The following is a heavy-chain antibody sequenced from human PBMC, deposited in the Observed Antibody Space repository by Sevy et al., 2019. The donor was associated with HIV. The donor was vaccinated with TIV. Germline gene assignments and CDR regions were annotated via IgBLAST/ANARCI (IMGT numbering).Heavy chain of an antibody. D-gene: IGHD2-2*01. CDR3: ARGDGTGRCFDS. V-gene: IGHV1-46*03. Sequence: ASVKVSCKTSGYTFTNYYIHWVRQAPGQGLEWMGVINPGGGSTYYAQKFQGRVIMTRDTSTTTIYMDLSSLRSEDTAVYFCARGDGTGRCFDSWGQGTLVTVSS. CDR2: INPGGGST. J-gene: IGHJ4*02. CDR1: GYTFTNYY.